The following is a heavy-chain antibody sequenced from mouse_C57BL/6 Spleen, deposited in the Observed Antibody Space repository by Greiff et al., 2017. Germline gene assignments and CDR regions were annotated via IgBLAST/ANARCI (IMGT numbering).Heavy chain of an antibody. J-gene: IGHJ4*01. V-gene: IGHV1-53*01. CDR3: AYGSSPYYAMDY. Sequence: VKLQQPGTELVKPGASVKLSCKASGYTFTSYWMHWVKQRPGQGLEWIGNINPSNGGTNYNEKFKSKATLTVDKSSSTAYMQLSSLTSEDSAVYYCAYGSSPYYAMDYWGQGTSVTVSS. CDR1: GYTFTSYW. CDR2: INPSNGGT. D-gene: IGHD1-1*01.